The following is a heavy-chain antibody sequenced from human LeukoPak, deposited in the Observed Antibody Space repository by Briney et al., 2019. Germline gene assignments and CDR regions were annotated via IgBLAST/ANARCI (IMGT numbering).Heavy chain of an antibody. CDR2: IGISSGNT. V-gene: IGHV3-48*01. CDR3: ARDTKYAFDN. CDR1: GFTFSSYS. Sequence: PGGSLRLSCAASGFTFSSYSMNWVRQAPGKGLEWISYIGISSGNTKYADSVKGRFTISGDKAKNSVYLQMNSLRVEDTAVYYCARDTKYAFDNWGQGPLVTVSS. D-gene: IGHD2-2*01. J-gene: IGHJ4*02.